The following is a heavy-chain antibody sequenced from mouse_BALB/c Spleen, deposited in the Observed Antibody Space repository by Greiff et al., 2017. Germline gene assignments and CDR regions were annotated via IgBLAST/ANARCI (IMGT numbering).Heavy chain of an antibody. V-gene: IGHV5-17*02. CDR2: ISSGSSTI. CDR1: GFTFSSFG. D-gene: IGHD2-2*01. Sequence: EVHLVESGGGLVQPGGSRKLSCAASGFTFSSFGMHWVRQAPEKGLEWVAYISSGSSTIYYADTVKGRFTISRDNPKNTLFLQMTSLRSEDTAMYYCAKVYGSYYAMDYWGQGTSVTVSS. CDR3: AKVYGSYYAMDY. J-gene: IGHJ4*01.